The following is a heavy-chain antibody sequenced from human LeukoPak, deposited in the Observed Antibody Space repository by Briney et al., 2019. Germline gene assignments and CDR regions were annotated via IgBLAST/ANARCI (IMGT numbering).Heavy chain of an antibody. CDR2: INPYTGNP. D-gene: IGHD1-1*01. V-gene: IGHV7-4-1*02. Sequence: GASVKVSCKASGYTSTSHSINWVRQAPGHGLEWMGWINPYTGNPTYAQGFTGRFVFSFDTSVSTAYLKISSLKTEDTAVYYCARVDRYVYYSMDVWGTGTTVTVS. CDR3: ARVDRYVYYSMDV. CDR1: GYTSTSHS. J-gene: IGHJ6*03.